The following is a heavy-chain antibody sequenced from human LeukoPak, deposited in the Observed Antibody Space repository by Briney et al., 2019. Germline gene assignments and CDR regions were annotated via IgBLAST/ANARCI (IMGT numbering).Heavy chain of an antibody. CDR3: AKVESYYDSRSYYFDY. CDR1: GFTFSSYA. Sequence: GGSLRLSCAASGFTFSSYAMSWVRQAPGKGPEWVSAISGSGGSTYYADSVKGRFTISRDNSKNTLYLQMNSLRAEDTAVYYCAKVESYYDSRSYYFDYWGQGTLVTVSS. V-gene: IGHV3-23*01. J-gene: IGHJ4*02. CDR2: ISGSGGST. D-gene: IGHD3-22*01.